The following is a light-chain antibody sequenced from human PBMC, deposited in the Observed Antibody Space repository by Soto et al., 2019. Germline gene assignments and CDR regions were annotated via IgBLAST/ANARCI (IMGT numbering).Light chain of an antibody. J-gene: IGKJ2*02. CDR2: KAS. CDR1: QSISSW. CDR3: QQYNSSLGT. V-gene: IGKV1-5*03. Sequence: DIQMTQSPSTLSASVGDRVTITYRASQSISSWLAWYQQKPGKAPKLLIYKASSLESGVPSRFSGSGSGTEFTLTISSLQPDDFATYYCQQYNSSLGTFGQGTKLEIK.